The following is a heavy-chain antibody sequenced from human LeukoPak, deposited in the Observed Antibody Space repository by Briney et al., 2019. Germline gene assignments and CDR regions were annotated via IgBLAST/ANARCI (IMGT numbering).Heavy chain of an antibody. CDR3: ARHAVAASSPDSEFDY. J-gene: IGHJ4*02. CDR1: GGSITSYY. V-gene: IGHV4-59*08. D-gene: IGHD2-15*01. CDR2: IYYSGST. Sequence: SETLSLTCTVSGGSITSYYWSWIRQPPGKGLEWLGYIYYSGSTNYNPSLKSRVTISVDTSKNQFSLKLSSVTAADTAVYYCARHAVAASSPDSEFDYWGQGTLVTVSS.